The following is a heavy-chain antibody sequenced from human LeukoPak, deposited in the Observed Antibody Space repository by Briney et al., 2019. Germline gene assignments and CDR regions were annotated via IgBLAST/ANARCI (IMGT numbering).Heavy chain of an antibody. J-gene: IGHJ4*02. CDR1: GFTFDDYA. CDR3: AKVRSADTAMDLDY. D-gene: IGHD5-18*01. Sequence: GGSLRLSCAASGFTFDDYAMHWVRQAPGKGLEWVSLISWDGGSTYYADSVKGRFTISGDNSKNSLYLQMNSLRAEDTALYYCAKVRSADTAMDLDYWGQGTLVTVSS. CDR2: ISWDGGST. V-gene: IGHV3-43D*03.